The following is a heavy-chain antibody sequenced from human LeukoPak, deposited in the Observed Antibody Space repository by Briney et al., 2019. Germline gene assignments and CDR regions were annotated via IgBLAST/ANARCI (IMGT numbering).Heavy chain of an antibody. D-gene: IGHD3-3*01. J-gene: IGHJ4*02. Sequence: ASVKVSCKASGYTFTSYDINWVRQATGQGLEWMGWMNPNSGNTGYAQKFQGRVTMTRNTSISTAYMELSSLRSEDTAVYYCARAPKFGVVILIDYWGQGTLVTVSS. CDR1: GYTFTSYD. V-gene: IGHV1-8*01. CDR2: MNPNSGNT. CDR3: ARAPKFGVVILIDY.